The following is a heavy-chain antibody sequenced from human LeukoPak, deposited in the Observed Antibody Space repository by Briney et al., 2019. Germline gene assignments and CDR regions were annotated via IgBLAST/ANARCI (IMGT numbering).Heavy chain of an antibody. D-gene: IGHD2-2*01. CDR2: INHSGST. V-gene: IGHV4-34*01. J-gene: IGHJ3*02. Sequence: SSETLSLTCAVYGGSFSGYYWSWIRQPPGKGLERIGEINHSGSTNYNPSLKSRVTISVDTSKNQFSLKLSSVTAADTAVYYCARRTPSTHCSSTSCQIPWAFDIWGQGTMVTVSS. CDR1: GGSFSGYY. CDR3: ARRTPSTHCSSTSCQIPWAFDI.